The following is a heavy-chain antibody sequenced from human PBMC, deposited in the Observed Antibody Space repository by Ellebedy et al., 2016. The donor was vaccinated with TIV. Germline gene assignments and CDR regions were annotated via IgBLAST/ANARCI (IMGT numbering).Heavy chain of an antibody. D-gene: IGHD3-10*01. CDR1: GFTFSSYA. V-gene: IGHV3-23*01. Sequence: PGGSLRLSCAASGFTFSSYAMSWVRQAPGKGLEWVSAISGSGGSTYYADSVKGRFTISRDNSKNTLYLQMNSLRAEDTAVYYCAKGDTMVRGVIPIDYWGQGTLVTVSS. CDR3: AKGDTMVRGVIPIDY. CDR2: ISGSGGST. J-gene: IGHJ4*02.